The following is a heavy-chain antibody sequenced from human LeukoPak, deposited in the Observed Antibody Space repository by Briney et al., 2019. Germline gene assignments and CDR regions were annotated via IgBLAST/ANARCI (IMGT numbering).Heavy chain of an antibody. CDR2: INPSGGST. CDR1: GYTFTSYY. CDR3: ARAGAGGSYYSAFDI. Sequence: ASVKVSCKASGYTFTSYYMHWVRQAPGQGLEWMGIINPSGGSTSYAQKFQGRVTMTTDTSTSTAYMELRSLRSDDTAVYYCARAGAGGSYYSAFDIWGQGTMVTVSS. J-gene: IGHJ3*02. V-gene: IGHV1-46*01. D-gene: IGHD1-26*01.